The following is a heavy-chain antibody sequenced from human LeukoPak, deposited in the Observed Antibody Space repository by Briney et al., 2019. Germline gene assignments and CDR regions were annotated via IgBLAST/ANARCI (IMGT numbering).Heavy chain of an antibody. CDR3: AHMNYYDSSGYYSKYYFDY. J-gene: IGHJ4*02. CDR1: GFTFSSYS. V-gene: IGHV3-21*01. CDR2: ISSSSSYI. Sequence: GGSLRLSCAASGFTFSSYSMNWVRQAPGKGLEWVSSISSSSSYIYYADSVKGRFTISRDNAKNSLYLQMNSLRAEDTAVYYCAHMNYYDSSGYYSKYYFDYWGQGTLVTVSS. D-gene: IGHD3-22*01.